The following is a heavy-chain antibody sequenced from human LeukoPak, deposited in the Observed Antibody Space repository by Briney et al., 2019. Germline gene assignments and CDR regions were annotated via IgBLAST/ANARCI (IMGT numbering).Heavy chain of an antibody. J-gene: IGHJ6*02. D-gene: IGHD3-10*01. CDR2: ISGSGGST. V-gene: IGHV3-23*01. CDR3: AKDNYYGSGYYYGMDV. CDR1: GFTFSSYA. Sequence: GGSLRLSCAASGFTFSSYAMSWVRQAPGKGLEWVSAISGSGGSTYYADSVKGRFTLSSDNSKNTLYLQMDSLRAEDTAVYYCAKDNYYGSGYYYGMDVWGQGTTVTVSS.